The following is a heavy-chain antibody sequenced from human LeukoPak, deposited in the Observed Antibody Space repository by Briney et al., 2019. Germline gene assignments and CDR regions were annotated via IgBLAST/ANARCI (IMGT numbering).Heavy chain of an antibody. CDR2: ISAYNGNT. V-gene: IGHV1-18*01. D-gene: IGHD3-10*01. CDR3: ARVALGVWFGEERPVVYYGYYYYMDV. Sequence: GASVKVSCKASGYTFTSYGISWVRQAPGQGLEWMGWISAYNGNTNYAQKLQGRVTMTTDTSTSTAYMELRSLRSDDTAVYYCARVALGVWFGEERPVVYYGYYYYMDVWGKGTTVTISS. CDR1: GYTFTSYG. J-gene: IGHJ6*03.